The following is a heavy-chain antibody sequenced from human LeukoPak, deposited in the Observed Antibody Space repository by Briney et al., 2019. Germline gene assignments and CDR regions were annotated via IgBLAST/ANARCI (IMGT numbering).Heavy chain of an antibody. CDR2: IHSSGST. V-gene: IGHV4-59*01. CDR1: GGSFSSYY. CDR3: ARDQDGSDRFNT. J-gene: IGHJ5*02. Sequence: PSETLSLTCTVSGGSFSSYYWSWIRQPPGKGLEWIGYIHSSGSTSYNPSLKSRVTISVDTSKNQFSLKLSSVTAADTAVYYCARDQDGSDRFNTWGQGTLVTVSS. D-gene: IGHD3-10*01.